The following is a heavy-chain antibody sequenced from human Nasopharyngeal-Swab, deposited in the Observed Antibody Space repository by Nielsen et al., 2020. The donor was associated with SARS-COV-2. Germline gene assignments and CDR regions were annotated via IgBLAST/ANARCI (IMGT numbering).Heavy chain of an antibody. CDR3: AKLLGGCIAVD. D-gene: IGHD6-19*01. CDR1: GFTFSSYA. V-gene: IGHV3-23*03. J-gene: IGHJ4*02. CDR2: IFSGGSST. Sequence: GGSLRLSCAASGFTFSSYAMSWVRQAPGRGLEWVSVIFSGGSSTYYADSVKGRFTISRDNSKNTLYLQMNSLRAEDTAVYYCAKLLGGCIAVDWGQGTLVTVSS.